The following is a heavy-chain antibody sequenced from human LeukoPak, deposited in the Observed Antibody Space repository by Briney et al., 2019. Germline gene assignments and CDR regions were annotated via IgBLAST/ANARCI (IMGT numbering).Heavy chain of an antibody. V-gene: IGHV3-23*01. CDR2: ISGSGGST. D-gene: IGHD5-18*01. J-gene: IGHJ4*02. CDR3: AKSQRNVDTGIDY. Sequence: GGSLRLSCAASGFTFSSYAMHWVRQAPGKGLEWVSAISGSGGSTYYADSVKGRFTISRDNSKNTLYLQMNSLRAEDTAVYYCAKSQRNVDTGIDYWGRGTLVTVSS. CDR1: GFTFSSYA.